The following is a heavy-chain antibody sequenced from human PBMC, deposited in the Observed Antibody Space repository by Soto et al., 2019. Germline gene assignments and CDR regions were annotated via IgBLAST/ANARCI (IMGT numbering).Heavy chain of an antibody. CDR1: GYKFNSYY. V-gene: IGHV1-2*02. Sequence: VQLLQSGAEVQKPGASVKVSCKASGYKFNSYYIHWVRQAPGQGLEWMGWINVITGGTNSAKKFLGRVIMTRDSSIDTAYMELTSLRPDATAVYYCARVVVFGVTTPPDFLGQGTLVAVSS. CDR3: ARVVVFGVTTPPDF. J-gene: IGHJ4*02. CDR2: INVITGGT. D-gene: IGHD2-21*01.